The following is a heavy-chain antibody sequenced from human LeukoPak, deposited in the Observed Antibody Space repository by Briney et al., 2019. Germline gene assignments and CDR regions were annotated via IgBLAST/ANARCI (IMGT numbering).Heavy chain of an antibody. V-gene: IGHV1-18*01. D-gene: IGHD4-17*01. CDR3: AREQDYGDYVPFDY. Sequence: ASVKVSCKASGYTFTSYGISWVRQAPGQGLEWMGWISAYNGNTNYAQKLQGRVTMTTDTSTSTAYMELSSLRSEDTAVYYCAREQDYGDYVPFDYWGQGTLVTVSS. CDR1: GYTFTSYG. CDR2: ISAYNGNT. J-gene: IGHJ4*02.